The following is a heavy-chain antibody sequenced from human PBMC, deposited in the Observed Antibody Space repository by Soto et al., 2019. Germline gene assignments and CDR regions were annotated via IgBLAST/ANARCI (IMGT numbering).Heavy chain of an antibody. Sequence: ASVKVSCKASGGTFSSYTISWVRQAPGQGLEWMGWISAYNGNTNYAQKLQGRVTMTTDTSTSTAYMELRSLRSDDTAVYYCARDRPHPADSCWFPAMDDWGQGTTVTVSS. D-gene: IGHD6-13*01. V-gene: IGHV1-18*01. J-gene: IGHJ6*02. CDR3: ARDRPHPADSCWFPAMDD. CDR2: ISAYNGNT. CDR1: GGTFSSYT.